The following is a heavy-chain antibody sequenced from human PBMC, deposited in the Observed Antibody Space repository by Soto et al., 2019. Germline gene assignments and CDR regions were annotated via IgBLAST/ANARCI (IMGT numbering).Heavy chain of an antibody. CDR3: ARDLGGGPDY. V-gene: IGHV1-3*01. Sequence: QVQLVQSGAGVKKPGASVKVSCKASGYTFTNYAIHWVRQAPGQRLEWMGWINAGNGNTKYSQKFQDRVTITRDTPASTAYMELRSLRSEDTAVYYCARDLGGGPDYWGQGTRVTVSS. J-gene: IGHJ4*02. CDR2: INAGNGNT. D-gene: IGHD2-15*01. CDR1: GYTFTNYA.